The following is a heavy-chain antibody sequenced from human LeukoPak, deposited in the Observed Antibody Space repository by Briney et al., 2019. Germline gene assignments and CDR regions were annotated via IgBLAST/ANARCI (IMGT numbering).Heavy chain of an antibody. V-gene: IGHV1-46*01. D-gene: IGHD3-10*01. J-gene: IGHJ4*02. CDR1: GGTFSSYA. Sequence: ASVKVSCKASGGTFSSYAISWVRQAPGQGLEWMGIINPNGGSTIYAQKFQGRVTMTRDTSTSTVYMDLTSLRSEDTAVYYCARGGMVRDRRHFQFDHWGQGTLVTVSS. CDR3: ARGGMVRDRRHFQFDH. CDR2: INPNGGST.